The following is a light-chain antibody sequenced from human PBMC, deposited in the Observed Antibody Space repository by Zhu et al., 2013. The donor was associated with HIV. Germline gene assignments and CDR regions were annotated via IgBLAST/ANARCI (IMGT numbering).Light chain of an antibody. J-gene: IGLJ1*01. Sequence: QSVLTQPPSVSGAPGQRVTVSCSGSSSNIETGFDVHWYQQLPGTAPKLLIHNNDNRPSGVPDRFSGSKSGTSASLAITGLQAEDEADYYCSSYTSSSTSFYVFGTGTKVTVL. V-gene: IGLV1-40*01. CDR3: SSYTSSSTSFYV. CDR2: NND. CDR1: SSNIETGFD.